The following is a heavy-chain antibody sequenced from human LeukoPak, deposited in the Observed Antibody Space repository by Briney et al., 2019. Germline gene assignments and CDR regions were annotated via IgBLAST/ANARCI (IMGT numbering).Heavy chain of an antibody. J-gene: IGHJ3*02. CDR1: AGSISSYY. V-gene: IGHV4-59*07. CDR2: IYYSGGT. CDR3: AKSNGYGLVDI. D-gene: IGHD3-10*01. Sequence: SDPLSLTCTVLAGSISSYYWSWILQPPGKGLEWIGYIYYSGGTNHNPSLRSRVTISLDTPSNQFSLKLNSVTAADTAVYYCAKSNGYGLVDIWGEGTMVTVSS.